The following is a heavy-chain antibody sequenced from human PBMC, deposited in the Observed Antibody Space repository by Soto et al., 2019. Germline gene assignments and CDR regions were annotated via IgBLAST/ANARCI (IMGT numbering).Heavy chain of an antibody. CDR3: ARPWGVPAAGHGWFDP. D-gene: IGHD2-2*01. Sequence: QLQLQESGPGLVKPSETLSLTCTVSGGSISSSSYYWGWIRQPPGKGLEWIGSIYYSGSTYYNPSLKSRVTISVDTSKNQFSLKLSSVTAADTAVYYCARPWGVPAAGHGWFDPWGQGTLVTVSS. CDR1: GGSISSSSYY. V-gene: IGHV4-39*01. CDR2: IYYSGST. J-gene: IGHJ5*02.